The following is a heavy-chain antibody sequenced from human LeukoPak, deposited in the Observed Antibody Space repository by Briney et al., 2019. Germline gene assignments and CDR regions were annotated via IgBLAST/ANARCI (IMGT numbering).Heavy chain of an antibody. D-gene: IGHD5-12*01. Sequence: GGSLRLSCAASGFTFSSYAMNWVRQAPGKGLEWVSAISGSGGSTYYADSVKGRFTISRDNSKNTLYLQMNSLRAEDTAVYYCAKDGEWLRLSYFDYWGQGTLVTVSS. J-gene: IGHJ4*02. CDR2: ISGSGGST. CDR1: GFTFSSYA. CDR3: AKDGEWLRLSYFDY. V-gene: IGHV3-23*01.